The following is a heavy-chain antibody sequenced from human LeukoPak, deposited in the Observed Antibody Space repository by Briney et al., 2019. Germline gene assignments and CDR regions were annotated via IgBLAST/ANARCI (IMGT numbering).Heavy chain of an antibody. CDR1: GFTINDYG. Sequence: AGTLTLTCAASGFTINDYGMSWVRQAPGKGLEWVRGIYWNGGSTGYADSVKRPFTISRDNAKNSLYLQINSLRAEDTALYHCARDLGGATSHDAFYIWGQGTMVTVSS. CDR3: ARDLGGATSHDAFYI. J-gene: IGHJ3*02. V-gene: IGHV3-20*01. CDR2: IYWNGGST. D-gene: IGHD1-26*01.